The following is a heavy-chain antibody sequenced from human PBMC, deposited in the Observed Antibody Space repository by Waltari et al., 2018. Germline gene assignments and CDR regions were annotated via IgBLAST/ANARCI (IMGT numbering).Heavy chain of an antibody. Sequence: QVQLVESGGGVVQPGRSLTLSRAASGFTFSSFAIPSVRQAPGKGLEWVAIVSYDGSNKYYADSVKGRFTISRDNSKNTLYLQMNSLRGEDTAVYYCAKDAVDQNYYDRTDLYSGMDVWGQGTTVTVSS. D-gene: IGHD3-22*01. CDR3: AKDAVDQNYYDRTDLYSGMDV. CDR1: GFTFSSFA. CDR2: VSYDGSNK. V-gene: IGHV3-30*18. J-gene: IGHJ6*02.